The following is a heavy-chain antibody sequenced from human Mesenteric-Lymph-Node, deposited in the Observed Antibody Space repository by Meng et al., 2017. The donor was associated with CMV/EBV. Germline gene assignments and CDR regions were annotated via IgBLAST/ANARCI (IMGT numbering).Heavy chain of an antibody. V-gene: IGHV3-30-3*01. Sequence: SGFTFSSYDMQWVRQPPGKGLEWVAVISYDGSNKYYADSVKGRFTISRDNSKNTLYLQMNSLRAEDTAVYYCASGPRWGSSGSPNYWGQGTLVTVSS. CDR3: ASGPRWGSSGSPNY. CDR2: ISYDGSNK. CDR1: GFTFSSYD. D-gene: IGHD6-19*01. J-gene: IGHJ4*02.